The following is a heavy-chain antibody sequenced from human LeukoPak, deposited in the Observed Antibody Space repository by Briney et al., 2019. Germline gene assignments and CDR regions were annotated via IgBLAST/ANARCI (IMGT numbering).Heavy chain of an antibody. V-gene: IGHV3-13*04. Sequence: GGSLRLSCAASGFTFSTYDMHWVRHTTGKGLEWFSVIGAAGDTYYPGSVKGRFTISRVNAKNSLYLQMNSLRAGDTAVYYCARGSGSHFDSWGQGTLVTVST. J-gene: IGHJ4*02. CDR3: ARGSGSHFDS. CDR1: GFTFSTYD. CDR2: IGAAGDT. D-gene: IGHD1-26*01.